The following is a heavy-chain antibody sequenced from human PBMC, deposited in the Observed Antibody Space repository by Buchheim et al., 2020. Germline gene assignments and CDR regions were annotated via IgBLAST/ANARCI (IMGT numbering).Heavy chain of an antibody. CDR3: ARDYKRVPAAITGEGNYYYYGMDV. CDR2: IWYDGSNK. D-gene: IGHD2-2*02. J-gene: IGHJ6*02. V-gene: IGHV3-33*01. Sequence: QVQLVESGGGVVQPGRSLRLSCAASGFTFSSYGMHWVRQAPGKGLEWVAVIWYDGSNKYYADSVKGRFTISRDNSKNTLYLQMNSLRAEDTAVYYCARDYKRVPAAITGEGNYYYYGMDVWGQGTT. CDR1: GFTFSSYG.